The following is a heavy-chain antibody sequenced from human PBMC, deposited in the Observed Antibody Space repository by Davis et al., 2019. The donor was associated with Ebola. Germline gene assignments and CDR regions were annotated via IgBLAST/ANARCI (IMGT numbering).Heavy chain of an antibody. V-gene: IGHV4-34*01. J-gene: IGHJ6*02. Sequence: SETLSLTCAVYGGSFSGYYWSWIRQPPGKWLEWIGEINHSGSTNYNPSLKSRVTISVDTSKNQFSLKLSSVTAADTAVYYCARGQIFGVVKYYYYGMDVWGQGTTVTVSS. D-gene: IGHD3-3*01. CDR3: ARGQIFGVVKYYYYGMDV. CDR1: GGSFSGYY. CDR2: INHSGST.